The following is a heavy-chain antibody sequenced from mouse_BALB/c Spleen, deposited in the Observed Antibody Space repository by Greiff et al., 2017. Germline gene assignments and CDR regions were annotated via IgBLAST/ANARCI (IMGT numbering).Heavy chain of an antibody. D-gene: IGHD2-4*01. CDR3: ARGGLYYDYDY. V-gene: IGHV5-17*02. CDR1: GFTFSSFG. J-gene: IGHJ2*01. Sequence: DVKLQESGGGLVQPGGSRKLSCAASGFTFSSFGMHWVRQAPEKGLEWVAYISSGSSTIYYADTVKGRFTISRDNPKNTLFLQMTSLRSEDTAMYYCARGGLYYDYDYWGQGTTLTVSS. CDR2: ISSGSSTI.